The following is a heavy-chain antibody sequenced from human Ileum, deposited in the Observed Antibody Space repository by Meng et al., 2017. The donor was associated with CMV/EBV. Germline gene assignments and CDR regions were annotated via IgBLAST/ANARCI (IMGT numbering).Heavy chain of an antibody. CDR3: ARDGVATITGYFDY. J-gene: IGHJ4*02. D-gene: IGHD5-12*01. CDR1: GGSISSSSYY. Sequence: GSLRLSCTVSGGSISSSSYYWGWIRQPPGKGLEWIGSIYYSGRTYYNPSLKSRVTISVDTSKNQFSLKLNSVTAADTAVYYCARDGVATITGYFDYWGQGTLVTVSS. V-gene: IGHV4-39*07. CDR2: IYYSGRT.